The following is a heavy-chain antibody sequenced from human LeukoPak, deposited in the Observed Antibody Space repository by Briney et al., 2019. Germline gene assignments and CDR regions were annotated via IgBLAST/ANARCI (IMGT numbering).Heavy chain of an antibody. CDR2: IWYDGSNK. CDR1: GFTFSSYG. D-gene: IGHD2-2*01. V-gene: IGHV3-33*01. Sequence: GGSLRLSCAASGFTFSSYGMHWVRQAPGKGLEWVAVIWYDGSNKYYADSVKGRFTISRDNSKNTLYLQMNSLRAEDTAVYYCARGIVVVPAATEDDAFDIWGQGTMVTVSS. CDR3: ARGIVVVPAATEDDAFDI. J-gene: IGHJ3*02.